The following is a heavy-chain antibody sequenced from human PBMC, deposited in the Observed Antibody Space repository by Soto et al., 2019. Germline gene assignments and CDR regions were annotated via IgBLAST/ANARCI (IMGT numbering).Heavy chain of an antibody. CDR2: IYYSGST. J-gene: IGHJ5*02. V-gene: IGHV4-30-4*01. D-gene: IGHD2-2*01. Sequence: SETHSLTSTVSGGYIGSGDYYWSWIRQPPGKGLEWIGYIYYSGSTYYNPSLKSRVTISVDTSKNQFSLKLSSVTAADTAVYYCARATIVLVPAAMVSHWFDPWGQGTLVTVSS. CDR1: GGYIGSGDYY. CDR3: ARATIVLVPAAMVSHWFDP.